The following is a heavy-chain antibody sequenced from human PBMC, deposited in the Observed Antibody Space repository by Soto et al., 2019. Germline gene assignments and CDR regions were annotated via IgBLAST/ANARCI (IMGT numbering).Heavy chain of an antibody. CDR2: ISSSSSTI. D-gene: IGHD6-13*01. J-gene: IGHJ4*02. Sequence: GGSLRLSCASSGFTFSSYSMNWVRQAPGKGLEWVSYISSSSSTIYYADSVKGRFTISRDNAKNSLYLQMNSLRDEDTAVYYCARDRTSSSSWDSFDYWGQGTLVTVSS. CDR3: ARDRTSSSSWDSFDY. CDR1: GFTFSSYS. V-gene: IGHV3-48*02.